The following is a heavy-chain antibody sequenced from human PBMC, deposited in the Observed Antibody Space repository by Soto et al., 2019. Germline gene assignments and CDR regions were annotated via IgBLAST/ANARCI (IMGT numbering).Heavy chain of an antibody. CDR3: ARDYGGKSGWFDP. D-gene: IGHD4-17*01. CDR2: MSSNRGDT. J-gene: IGHJ5*02. V-gene: IGHV1-8*01. Sequence: QVQLVQSGAEVKKPGASVKVSCKASGYTFTSYDINLVRHAAGQGLEWGGWMSSNRGDTGYAQKFQDRLTMTWDTSISTAYMELNSLSSEDTAVYYCARDYGGKSGWFDPWGQGTLVTVSS. CDR1: GYTFTSYD.